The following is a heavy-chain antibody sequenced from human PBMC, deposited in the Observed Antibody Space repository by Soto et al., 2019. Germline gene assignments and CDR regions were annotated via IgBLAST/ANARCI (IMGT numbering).Heavy chain of an antibody. CDR1: GFTFDDYA. J-gene: IGHJ3*02. Sequence: PGGSLRLSCAASGFTFDDYAMHWVRQAPGKGLEWVSGISWNSGSIGYADSVKGRFTISRDNAKNSLYLQMNSLRAEDTALYYCSLWDYGDDFDIWAQGTMVTVSS. CDR2: ISWNSGSI. CDR3: SLWDYGDDFDI. D-gene: IGHD4-17*01. V-gene: IGHV3-9*01.